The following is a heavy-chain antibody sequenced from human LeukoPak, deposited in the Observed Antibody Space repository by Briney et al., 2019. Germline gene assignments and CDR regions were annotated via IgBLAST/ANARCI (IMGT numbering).Heavy chain of an antibody. CDR1: GGSISSSSYY. CDR2: IYYSGST. Sequence: SETLSLTCTVSGGSISSSSYYWGWIRQPPGKGLEWIGSIYYSGSTYYNPSLKSRVTISVDTSKNQFSMKLSSVTAADTAVYYCAREGVGATTARSAVFDYWGQGTLVTVSS. CDR3: AREGVGATTARSAVFDY. D-gene: IGHD1-26*01. V-gene: IGHV4-39*07. J-gene: IGHJ4*02.